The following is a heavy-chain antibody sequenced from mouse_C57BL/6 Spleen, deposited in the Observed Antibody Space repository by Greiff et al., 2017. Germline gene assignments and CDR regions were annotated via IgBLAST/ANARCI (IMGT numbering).Heavy chain of an antibody. Sequence: QVHVKQPGAELVRPGTSVKLSCKASGYTFTSYWMHWVKQRPGQGLEWIGVIDPSDSYTNYNQKFKGKATLTVDTSSSTAYMQLSSLTSEDSAVYYCARCYYDRGDAMDYWGQGTSVTVSS. J-gene: IGHJ4*01. D-gene: IGHD2-4*01. V-gene: IGHV1-59*01. CDR1: GYTFTSYW. CDR3: ARCYYDRGDAMDY. CDR2: IDPSDSYT.